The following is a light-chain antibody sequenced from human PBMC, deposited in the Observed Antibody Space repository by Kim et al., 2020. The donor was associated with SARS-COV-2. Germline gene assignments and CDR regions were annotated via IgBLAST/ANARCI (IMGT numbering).Light chain of an antibody. CDR3: QQYNNWPLT. Sequence: EIVMTQSPATLSVSPGERATLSCRASQCVSSNLAWYHQKPGQAPRLLIYDASTRATGIPARFSGSGSGTEFTLIISSLQSEDFAVYYCQQYNNWPLTFGQGTKLEI. CDR1: QCVSSN. J-gene: IGKJ2*01. CDR2: DAS. V-gene: IGKV3-15*01.